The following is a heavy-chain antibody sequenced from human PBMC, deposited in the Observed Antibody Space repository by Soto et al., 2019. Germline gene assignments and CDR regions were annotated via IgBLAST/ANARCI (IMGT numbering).Heavy chain of an antibody. J-gene: IGHJ5*02. CDR2: IYYSGST. D-gene: IGHD6-19*01. Sequence: PSETLSLTCTVSGGSISSSSYYWGWIRQPPGKGLEWIGSIYYSGSTYYNPSLKSRVTISVDASKNQFSLKLSSVTAADTAVYYCARGPRSIAVAGTFRNNWFDPWGQGTLVTVSS. CDR1: GGSISSSSYY. V-gene: IGHV4-39*01. CDR3: ARGPRSIAVAGTFRNNWFDP.